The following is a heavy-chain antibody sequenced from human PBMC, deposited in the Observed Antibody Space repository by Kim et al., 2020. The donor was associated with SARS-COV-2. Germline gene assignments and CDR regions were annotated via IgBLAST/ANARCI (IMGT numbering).Heavy chain of an antibody. Sequence: GGSLRLSCATSGFTFTNYVMNWVRQAPGKGLEWVSTMTGDGGTYYAASVRGRFTFSRDNSKNTLYLQMSSLRAEDTAVYYCAKYCAGTSCYQGFDYWGRGTLVTVSS. CDR2: MTGDGGT. D-gene: IGHD2-15*01. CDR1: GFTFTNYV. CDR3: AKYCAGTSCYQGFDY. V-gene: IGHV3-23*01. J-gene: IGHJ4*02.